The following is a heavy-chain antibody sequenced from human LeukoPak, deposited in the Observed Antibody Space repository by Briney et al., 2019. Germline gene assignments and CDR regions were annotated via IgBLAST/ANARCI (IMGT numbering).Heavy chain of an antibody. D-gene: IGHD3-22*01. CDR3: ARVRDSSGYYTYYYYMDV. CDR2: IIPIFGTA. J-gene: IGHJ6*03. Sequence: SVKVSCKASGGTFSSYAISWVRQTPGQGLEWMGGIIPIFGTANYAQKFQGRVTITTDESTSTAYMELSSLRSEDTAVYYCARVRDSSGYYTYYYYMDVWGKGTTVTVSS. V-gene: IGHV1-69*05. CDR1: GGTFSSYA.